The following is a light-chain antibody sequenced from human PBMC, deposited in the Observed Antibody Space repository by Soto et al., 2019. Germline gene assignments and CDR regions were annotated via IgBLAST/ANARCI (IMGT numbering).Light chain of an antibody. CDR2: DAS. V-gene: IGKV3-11*01. CDR1: QSVSSY. CDR3: QQRSNWPLT. Sequence: EIVLTQSPATLSLSPGERATLSCGASQSVSSYLAWYQQKPGQAPRLLIYDASNRVTGIPARFSGSGSGTDFTLTISSLEPEDFAVYYCQQRSNWPLTFGGGTKVEIK. J-gene: IGKJ4*01.